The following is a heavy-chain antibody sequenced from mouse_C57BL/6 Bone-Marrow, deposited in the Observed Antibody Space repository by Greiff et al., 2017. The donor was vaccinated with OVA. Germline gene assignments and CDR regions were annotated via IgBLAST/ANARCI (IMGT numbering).Heavy chain of an antibody. V-gene: IGHV6-6*01. Sequence: EVQGVESGGGLVQPGGSMKLSCAASGFTFSDAWMDWVRQSPEKGLEWVAEIRNKANNHATYYAESVKGRFTISRDDSKSSVYLQMNSLRAEDTGIYYCTRPPDGYYRYYAMDYWGQGTSVTVSS. CDR2: IRNKANNHAT. CDR3: TRPPDGYYRYYAMDY. CDR1: GFTFSDAW. D-gene: IGHD2-3*01. J-gene: IGHJ4*01.